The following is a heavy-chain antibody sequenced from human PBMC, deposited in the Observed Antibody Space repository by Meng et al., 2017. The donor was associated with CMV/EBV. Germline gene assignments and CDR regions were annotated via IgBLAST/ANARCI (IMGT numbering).Heavy chain of an antibody. J-gene: IGHJ4*02. CDR1: GGSFSGYY. V-gene: IGHV4-34*01. D-gene: IGHD3-22*01. CDR2: INHSGST. Sequence: GSLRLSCAVYGGSFSGYYWSWIRQPPGKGLEWIGEINHSGSTNYNPSLKSRVTISVDTSKNQFSLKLSSVTAADTAIYYCARTLVDYDGSAYYGYWGQGTLVTVSS. CDR3: ARTLVDYDGSAYYGY.